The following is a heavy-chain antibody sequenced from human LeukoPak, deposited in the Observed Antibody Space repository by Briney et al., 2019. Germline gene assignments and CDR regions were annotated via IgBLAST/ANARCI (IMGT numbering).Heavy chain of an antibody. CDR1: GFTFSSYG. CDR3: ASNIPQRGSSWYKGGFDY. V-gene: IGHV3-30*03. CDR2: ISYDGSNK. Sequence: GGSLRLSCAASGFTFSSYGMHWVRQAPGKGLEWVAVISYDGSNKYYADSVKGRFTISRDNSKNTLYLQMNSLRAEDTAVYYCASNIPQRGSSWYKGGFDYWGQGTLVTVSS. D-gene: IGHD6-13*01. J-gene: IGHJ4*02.